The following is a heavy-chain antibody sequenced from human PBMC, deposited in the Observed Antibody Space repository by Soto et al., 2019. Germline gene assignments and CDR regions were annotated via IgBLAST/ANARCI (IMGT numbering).Heavy chain of an antibody. Sequence: SETLSLTCAVYGGSFSGYYWSWIRQPPGKGLEWIGEINLGGSTNSNPSLKSRVTISVDMSKNQFSLKLTSVTAADTAVYHCARGRPGWSSSWCDYWGQGTQVTVSS. CDR2: INLGGST. J-gene: IGHJ4*02. D-gene: IGHD6-13*01. CDR1: GGSFSGYY. V-gene: IGHV4-34*01. CDR3: ARGRPGWSSSWCDY.